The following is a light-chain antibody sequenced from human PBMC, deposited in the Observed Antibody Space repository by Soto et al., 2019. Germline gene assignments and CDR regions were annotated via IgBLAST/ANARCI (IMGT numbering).Light chain of an antibody. J-gene: IGLJ2*01. Sequence: QSVLTQPPSASGSPGQSVTISCTGTSSDVGGYDYVSWYQQHPGKAPKLMIYEVSKRPSGVPDRFSGSKSGNTASLTVSGLQADDEADYYCSSYAGNNNLLFGGGTKLTVL. CDR1: SSDVGGYDY. V-gene: IGLV2-8*01. CDR2: EVS. CDR3: SSYAGNNNLL.